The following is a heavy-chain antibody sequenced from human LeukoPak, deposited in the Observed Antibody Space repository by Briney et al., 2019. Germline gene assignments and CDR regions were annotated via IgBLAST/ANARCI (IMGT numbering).Heavy chain of an antibody. J-gene: IGHJ4*02. CDR3: ARGPITTRSHFDY. CDR1: GGTFSSYA. Sequence: ASVKVSCKAPGGTFSSYAISWVRQAPGQGLEWMGGIIPIFATANYAQKFQGRVTITADESTSTAYMELSSLRSEDTAVYYCARGPITTRSHFDYWGQGTLVTVSS. V-gene: IGHV1-69*13. CDR2: IIPIFATA. D-gene: IGHD3-22*01.